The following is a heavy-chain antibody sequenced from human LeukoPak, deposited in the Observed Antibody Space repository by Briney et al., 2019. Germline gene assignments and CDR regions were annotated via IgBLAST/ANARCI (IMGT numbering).Heavy chain of an antibody. CDR3: ARGSCSGGSCYYY. D-gene: IGHD2-15*01. V-gene: IGHV3-74*01. CDR1: GFTFTNSW. CDR2: INNDGSST. Sequence: GGSLRLSCAASGFTFTNSWMHWLRQAPGKGLAWVSRINNDGSSTSYADSAKGRFTISRDNAKNTLYLQMNSLRAEDTAVYYCARGSCSGGSCYYYWGQGTLVTVSS. J-gene: IGHJ4*02.